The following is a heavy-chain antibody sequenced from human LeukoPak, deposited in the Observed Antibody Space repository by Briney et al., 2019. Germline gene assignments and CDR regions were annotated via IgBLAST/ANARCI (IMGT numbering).Heavy chain of an antibody. V-gene: IGHV1-69*13. CDR1: GGTFSSYA. Sequence: SVKVSCKASGGTFSSYAISWVRQAPGQGLEWMGGIIPIFGTANYAQKFQGRVTITADESTGTAYMELSSLRSEDTAVYYYARGVEPAVAGSTWGQGTLVTVSS. D-gene: IGHD6-19*01. CDR3: ARGVEPAVAGST. J-gene: IGHJ5*02. CDR2: IIPIFGTA.